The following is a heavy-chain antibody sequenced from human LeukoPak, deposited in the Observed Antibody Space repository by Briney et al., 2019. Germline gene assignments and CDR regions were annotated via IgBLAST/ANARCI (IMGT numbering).Heavy chain of an antibody. CDR2: ISGRSSTK. D-gene: IGHD3-10*01. J-gene: IGHJ4*02. Sequence: PGGSLRLSCAASGFTFSSYSMNWVRQAPGKGLEWVSYISGRSSTKYYADSVKGRFTISRDNAENSLYLHMNSLRVEGTAVYYCARVRLDSGTYSLYYWGQGTLVTVSS. V-gene: IGHV3-48*01. CDR1: GFTFSSYS. CDR3: ARVRLDSGTYSLYY.